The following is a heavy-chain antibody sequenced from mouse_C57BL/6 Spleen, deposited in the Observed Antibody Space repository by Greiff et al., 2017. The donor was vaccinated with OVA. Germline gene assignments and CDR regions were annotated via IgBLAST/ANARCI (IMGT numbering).Heavy chain of an antibody. J-gene: IGHJ4*01. Sequence: VQLQQSGAELVRPGASVTLSCKASGYTFTDYEMHWVKQTPVHGLEWIGAIDPETGGTAYNQKVKGKAILTADKSSSTAYMELRSLTSEDSAVYYCTRKRKRLYYDYDDAMDYWGQGTSVTVSS. CDR2: IDPETGGT. CDR1: GYTFTDYE. D-gene: IGHD2-4*01. CDR3: TRKRKRLYYDYDDAMDY. V-gene: IGHV1-15*01.